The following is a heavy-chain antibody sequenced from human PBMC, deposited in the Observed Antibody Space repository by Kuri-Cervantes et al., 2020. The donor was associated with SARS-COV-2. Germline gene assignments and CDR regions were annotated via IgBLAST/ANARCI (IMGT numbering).Heavy chain of an antibody. CDR1: GFTFSSYS. J-gene: IGHJ3*02. D-gene: IGHD6-13*01. CDR2: ISYDGSNK. Sequence: GGSLRLSCAASGFTFSSYSMNWVRQAPGKGLEWVAVISYDGSNKYYADSVKGRFTISRDNSKNTLYLQMNSLRAEDTAVYYCAKIPIIAAAGADAFDIWGQGTMVTVSS. CDR3: AKIPIIAAAGADAFDI. V-gene: IGHV3-30*18.